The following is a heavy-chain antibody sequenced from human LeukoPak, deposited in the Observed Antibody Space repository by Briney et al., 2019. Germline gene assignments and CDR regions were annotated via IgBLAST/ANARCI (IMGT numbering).Heavy chain of an antibody. J-gene: IGHJ4*02. V-gene: IGHV3-7*03. CDR1: GFTFSTYG. Sequence: GGSLRLSCAASGFTFSTYGMHWVRQAPGKGLEWVANIKQDGSEKYYVDSVKSRFTISRDNAKSSLFLQMNSLRAEDTAVYYCATSRSFDYWGQGTLVTVSS. CDR2: IKQDGSEK. CDR3: ATSRSFDY.